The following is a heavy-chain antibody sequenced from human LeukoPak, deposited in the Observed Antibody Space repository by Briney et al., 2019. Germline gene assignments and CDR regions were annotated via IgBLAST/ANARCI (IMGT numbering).Heavy chain of an antibody. CDR3: ARDSVDTAMLFYFDY. D-gene: IGHD5-18*01. V-gene: IGHV3-21*01. CDR1: GFTFSSYS. J-gene: IGHJ4*02. CDR2: ISSSSSYI. Sequence: PGGSLRLSCAASGFTFSSYSMNWVRQAPGKGLEWVSSISSSSSYIYYADSVKGRFTISRDNAKNSLYLQMDSLRAEDTAVYYCARDSVDTAMLFYFDYWGQGTLVTVSS.